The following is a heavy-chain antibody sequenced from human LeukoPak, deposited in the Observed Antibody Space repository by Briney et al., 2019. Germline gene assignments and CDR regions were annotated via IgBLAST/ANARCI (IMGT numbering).Heavy chain of an antibody. CDR3: ARDARIRRHYFDY. CDR2: IRYDGSNK. CDR1: GFIFSSYG. D-gene: IGHD2-15*01. J-gene: IGHJ4*02. Sequence: GGSLRLSCAASGFIFSSYGMHWARQAPGKGLEWVAFIRYDGSNKYYADSVKGRFTISRDNSKNTLYLQMNSLRAEDTAVYYCARDARIRRHYFDYWGQGTLVTVSS. V-gene: IGHV3-30*02.